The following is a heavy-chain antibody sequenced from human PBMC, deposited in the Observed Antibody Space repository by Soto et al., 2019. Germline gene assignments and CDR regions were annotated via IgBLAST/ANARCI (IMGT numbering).Heavy chain of an antibody. V-gene: IGHV4-4*02. CDR3: AGLGMVAAHREFDP. Sequence: QVQLQESGPGLVKPSGTLSLTCAVSSGTISSSNWWTWVGQPPGKGLEWIGEINQSGSPNYNPSLRSRVPISVDKSKSQFFLKLSSVTAADTAIYYCAGLGMVAAHREFDPWGQGTLVTVSS. J-gene: IGHJ5*02. CDR2: INQSGSP. D-gene: IGHD2-15*01. CDR1: SGTISSSNW.